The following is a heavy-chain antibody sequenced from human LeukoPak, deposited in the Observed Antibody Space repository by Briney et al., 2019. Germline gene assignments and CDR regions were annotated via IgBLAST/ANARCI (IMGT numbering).Heavy chain of an antibody. V-gene: IGHV1-2*02. Sequence: ASVKVSCKASGYTLTGYYLHWVRQAPGQGPEWMGWINPNTGATHSAQKFQGRITMTRDTSISTAYMDLSRLRSDDTAVYYCARDRVGSGWPRPYYFEVWGQGILVTVSS. CDR3: ARDRVGSGWPRPYYFEV. J-gene: IGHJ4*02. D-gene: IGHD6-19*01. CDR2: INPNTGAT. CDR1: GYTLTGYY.